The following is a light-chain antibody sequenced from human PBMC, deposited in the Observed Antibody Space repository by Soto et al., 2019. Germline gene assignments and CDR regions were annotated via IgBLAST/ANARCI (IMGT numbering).Light chain of an antibody. V-gene: IGKV1-39*01. Sequence: DIQMTQSPSSLSASVGDRVPITCRASQSIVTYLNWYLQKPVKDPKLLIYAASNLQSGVPSRFSGSGSWTDFTLTISSMQPEDFATYFCQQSYSTPPCTFGQGTKVDIK. CDR1: QSIVTY. CDR2: AAS. J-gene: IGKJ1*01. CDR3: QQSYSTPPCT.